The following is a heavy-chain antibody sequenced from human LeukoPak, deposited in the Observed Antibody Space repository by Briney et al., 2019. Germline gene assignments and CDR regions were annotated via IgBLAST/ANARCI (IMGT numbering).Heavy chain of an antibody. CDR3: ARYALYDFWSGSDY. Sequence: KPSETLSLTCTVSGGSISSYYWSWIRQPAGKGLEWIGRIYTSGSTNYNPSLKSRVTMSVDTSKNQFSLKMSSVTAADTAVYYCARYALYDFWSGSDYWGQGTLVTVSS. CDR1: GGSISSYY. D-gene: IGHD3-3*01. V-gene: IGHV4-4*07. J-gene: IGHJ4*02. CDR2: IYTSGST.